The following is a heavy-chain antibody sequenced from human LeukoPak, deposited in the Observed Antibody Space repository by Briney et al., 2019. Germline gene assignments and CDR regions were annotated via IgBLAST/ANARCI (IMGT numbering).Heavy chain of an antibody. V-gene: IGHV3-13*01. D-gene: IGHD6-19*01. CDR1: GFTFSSYD. CDR2: IGTAGDT. Sequence: PGGSLRLSCAASGFTFSSYDMPWVRHATGKGLEWVSAIGTAGDTYYPGSVKGRFTISRENAKNSLYLQMNSLRAGDTAVYYCARVGSSGWDLDYWGQGTLVTVSS. CDR3: ARVGSSGWDLDY. J-gene: IGHJ4*02.